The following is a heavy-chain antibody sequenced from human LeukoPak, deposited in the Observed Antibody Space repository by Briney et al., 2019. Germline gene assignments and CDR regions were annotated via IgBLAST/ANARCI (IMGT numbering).Heavy chain of an antibody. J-gene: IGHJ5*02. CDR2: IKQDGSEK. V-gene: IGHV3-7*03. CDR1: GFTFSSYW. D-gene: IGHD3-10*01. CDR3: AREEEGYYYGSGSYFDP. Sequence: AGGSLRLSCAASGFTFSSYWMSWVGQAPGKGLEWVANIKQDGSEKYYVDSVKGRFTISRDNAKNSLYLQMNSLRAEDTAVYYCAREEEGYYYGSGSYFDPWGQGTLVTVSS.